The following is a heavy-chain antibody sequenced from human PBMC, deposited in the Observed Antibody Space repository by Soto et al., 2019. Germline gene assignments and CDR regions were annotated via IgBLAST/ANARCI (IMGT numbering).Heavy chain of an antibody. CDR1: GFTFSNAW. V-gene: IGHV3-15*01. CDR2: IKSKTDGGTT. D-gene: IGHD2-15*01. J-gene: IGHJ3*02. Sequence: GGSLRLSCAASGFTFSNAWMSWVRQAPGKGLEWVGRIKSKTDGGTTDYAAPVKGRFTISRDDSKNTLYLQMNSLKTEDTAVYYCTTDLGYCSGGSCLDAFDIWGQGTMVTVSS. CDR3: TTDLGYCSGGSCLDAFDI.